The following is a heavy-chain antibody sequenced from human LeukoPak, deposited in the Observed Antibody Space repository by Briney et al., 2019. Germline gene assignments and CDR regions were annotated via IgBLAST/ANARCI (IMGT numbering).Heavy chain of an antibody. CDR3: ARLPYYYDSSGYYTGAFDI. J-gene: IGHJ3*02. Sequence: ASVKVSRKASGYTFTSYDINWVRQATGQGLEWMGWMNPNSGNTGYAQKFQGRVTMTRNTSISTAYMELSSLRSEDTAVYYCARLPYYYDSSGYYTGAFDIWGQGTMVTVSS. CDR1: GYTFTSYD. D-gene: IGHD3-22*01. V-gene: IGHV1-8*01. CDR2: MNPNSGNT.